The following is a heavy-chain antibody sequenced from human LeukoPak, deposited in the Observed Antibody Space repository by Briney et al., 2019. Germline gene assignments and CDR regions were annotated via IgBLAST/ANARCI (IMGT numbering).Heavy chain of an antibody. CDR1: GFTFDDYA. D-gene: IGHD6-13*01. Sequence: PGGSLRLSCAASGFTFDDYAMHWVRQAPGKGLEWVSLISGDGGSTYYADSVKGRFTISKDNSKNSLYLQMNSLRTEDTALYYCAKAEFSSSWYWDYYYYGMDVWGQGTTVTVSS. CDR2: ISGDGGST. J-gene: IGHJ6*02. V-gene: IGHV3-43*02. CDR3: AKAEFSSSWYWDYYYYGMDV.